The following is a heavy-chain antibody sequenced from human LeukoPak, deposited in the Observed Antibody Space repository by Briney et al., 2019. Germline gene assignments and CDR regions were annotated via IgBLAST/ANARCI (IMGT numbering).Heavy chain of an antibody. Sequence: PGGSLRLSCAASGFTVISNYMSWVRQAPGKGLEWVSAINGSGGSTYFADSVKGRFTISRDNSKNTLYLQMNSLRAEDTAVYYCAKVQLELRGAYYFDYWGQGTLVTVSS. J-gene: IGHJ4*02. CDR1: GFTVISNY. CDR2: INGSGGST. D-gene: IGHD1-1*01. CDR3: AKVQLELRGAYYFDY. V-gene: IGHV3-23*01.